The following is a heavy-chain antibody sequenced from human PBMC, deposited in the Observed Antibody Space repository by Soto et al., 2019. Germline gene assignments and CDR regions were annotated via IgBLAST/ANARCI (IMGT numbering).Heavy chain of an antibody. CDR3: ARWPQPRYTADPYAVDV. J-gene: IGHJ6*02. V-gene: IGHV1-69*11. D-gene: IGHD3-16*02. CDR2: IVPSLDTT. Sequence: QVHLVQSGTEVKKPGSSVKVSCKASGGTFSSSGFSWVRQAPGQGLEWMGMIVPSLDTTNYAQKFQARVTITADEVTSTAHMELRSLSSEDTAVYYCARWPQPRYTADPYAVDVWGQGTRVIVSS. CDR1: GGTFSSSG.